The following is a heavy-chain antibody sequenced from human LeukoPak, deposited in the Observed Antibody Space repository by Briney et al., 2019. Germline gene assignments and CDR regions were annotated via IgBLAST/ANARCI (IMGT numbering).Heavy chain of an antibody. CDR2: IFYTGST. J-gene: IGHJ4*02. CDR1: GDSIGTSDNY. Sequence: SETLSLTCTVSGDSIGTSDNYWGWIRQPPGKGLDWIGSIFYTGSTYYNPSLKSRVTISVDTSKNQISLKLTSVTAADTAVFYCARDWSIVLMVYTFDYWGQGTLVTVSS. V-gene: IGHV4-39*07. CDR3: ARDWSIVLMVYTFDY. D-gene: IGHD2-8*01.